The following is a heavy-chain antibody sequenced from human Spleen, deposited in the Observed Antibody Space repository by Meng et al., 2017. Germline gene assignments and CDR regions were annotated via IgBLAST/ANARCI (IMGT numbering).Heavy chain of an antibody. CDR3: AREGGPDKWFDP. CDR2: INPNGGAT. V-gene: IGHV1-2*02. Sequence: QLVPSGAELKTPRASVKVSCKPSGYSFSGYYIHWVRQAPGQGLEWMGWINPNGGATYSAQKFQGRVTMTRDTSISTAYMELSRLKFDDTAVYYCAREGGPDKWFDPWGQGTLVTVSS. CDR1: GYSFSGYY. J-gene: IGHJ5*02. D-gene: IGHD2-15*01.